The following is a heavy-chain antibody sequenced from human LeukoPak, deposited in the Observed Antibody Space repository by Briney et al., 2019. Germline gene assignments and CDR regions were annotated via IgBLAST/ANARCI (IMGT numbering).Heavy chain of an antibody. CDR1: GGSISSGGYS. Sequence: SETLSLTCAVSGGSISSGGYSWSWIRQPPGKGLEWIGYIYHDGSTYYNSSLKSRVSMSVDTSKNQFSLKLSSVTAADTAVYYCARQRCSGNTCYRVDQLYYMDVWGKGTTVTVSS. CDR3: ARQRCSGNTCYRVDQLYYMDV. V-gene: IGHV4-30-2*01. CDR2: IYHDGST. D-gene: IGHD2-15*01. J-gene: IGHJ6*03.